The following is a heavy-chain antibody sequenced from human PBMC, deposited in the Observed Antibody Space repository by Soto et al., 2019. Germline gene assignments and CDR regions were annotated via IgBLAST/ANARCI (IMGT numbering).Heavy chain of an antibody. CDR1: GYTFTSYG. V-gene: IGHV1-18*01. Sequence: GASVKVSCKASGYTFTSYGISWVRQAPGQGLEWMGWISAYNGNTNYAQKLQGRVTMTTDTSTSTAYMELRSLRSDDTAVYYCARRRYTGGSQLHPDAHFDYWGQGTLVTVSS. D-gene: IGHD2-2*01. CDR2: ISAYNGNT. J-gene: IGHJ4*02. CDR3: ARRRYTGGSQLHPDAHFDY.